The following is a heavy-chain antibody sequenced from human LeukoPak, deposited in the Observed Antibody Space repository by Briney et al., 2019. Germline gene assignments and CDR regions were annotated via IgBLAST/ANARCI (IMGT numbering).Heavy chain of an antibody. CDR3: ARESPVVPAATFDY. V-gene: IGHV1-2*02. Sequence: VKVSCKASGYTFTDYYIHWVRQAPGQGLEWMGWINPNSGGTNYPQKFQGRVTMTRDTSISTAYMELSRLRSDDTAVYYCARESPVVPAATFDYWGQGTLVTVSS. CDR2: INPNSGGT. J-gene: IGHJ4*02. D-gene: IGHD2-2*01. CDR1: GYTFTDYY.